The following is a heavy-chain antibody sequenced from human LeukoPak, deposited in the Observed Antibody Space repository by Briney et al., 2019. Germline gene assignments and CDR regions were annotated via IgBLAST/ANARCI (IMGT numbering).Heavy chain of an antibody. V-gene: IGHV1-69*04. J-gene: IGHJ4*02. CDR1: GGTFSSYA. CDR2: IIPILGIA. Sequence: GSSVKVSCKAPGGTFSSYAISWVRQAPGQGLEWMGRIIPILGIANYAQKFQGRVTITADKSTSTAYMELSSLRSEDTAVYYCARSNVGDGYNYFVFVNWGQGTLVTDSS. D-gene: IGHD5-24*01. CDR3: ARSNVGDGYNYFVFVN.